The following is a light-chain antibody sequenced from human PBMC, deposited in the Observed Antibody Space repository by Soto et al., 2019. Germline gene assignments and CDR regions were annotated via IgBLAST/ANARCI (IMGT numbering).Light chain of an antibody. CDR2: DVS. Sequence: QSALTQPASVSGSPGQSITISCTGTSSDVGGYNYVSWYQQHPGKAPKLMIYDVSSRPSGVSNRFSGSKSGNTASLTISGLKAEDEADYYCSSCTSSSTLLFGGGTKLTVL. V-gene: IGLV2-14*01. CDR1: SSDVGGYNY. CDR3: SSCTSSSTLL. J-gene: IGLJ2*01.